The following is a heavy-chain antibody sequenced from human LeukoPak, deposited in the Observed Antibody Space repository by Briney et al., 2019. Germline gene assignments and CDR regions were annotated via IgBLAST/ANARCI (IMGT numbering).Heavy chain of an antibody. Sequence: SETLSLTCTVSGDSINSFYWSWIRQPAGKGLEWIGRIYTSGSTNYSPSLKSRVTMSVDTSKNQFSLKLSSVTAADTAVYYCARDVVAAAGSFDYWGQGTQVTVSS. D-gene: IGHD6-13*01. CDR1: GDSINSFY. J-gene: IGHJ4*02. V-gene: IGHV4-4*07. CDR3: ARDVVAAAGSFDY. CDR2: IYTSGST.